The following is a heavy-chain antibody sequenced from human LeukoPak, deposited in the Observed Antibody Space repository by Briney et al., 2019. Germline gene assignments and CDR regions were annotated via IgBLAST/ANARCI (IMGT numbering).Heavy chain of an antibody. CDR1: GFTFSSYA. CDR3: AKGPVLLWFGELRD. V-gene: IGHV3-23*01. Sequence: GGSLRLSCAASGFTFSSYAMSWVRQAPGKGLGWVSAISGSGGSTYYADSVKGRFTISRDNSKNTLYLQMNSLRAEDTAVYYCAKGPVLLWFGELRDWGQGTLVTVSS. D-gene: IGHD3-10*01. J-gene: IGHJ4*02. CDR2: ISGSGGST.